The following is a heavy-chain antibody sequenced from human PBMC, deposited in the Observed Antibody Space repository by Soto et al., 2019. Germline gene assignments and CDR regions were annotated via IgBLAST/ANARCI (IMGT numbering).Heavy chain of an antibody. D-gene: IGHD2-21*02. CDR1: GGTFSSYA. V-gene: IGHV1-69*13. J-gene: IGHJ5*02. CDR2: IIPIFGTA. Sequence: ASVKVSCKASGGTFSSYAISWVRQAPGQGLEWMGGIIPIFGTANYAQKFQGRVTITADESTSTAYMELSSLRSEDTAVYYCARDCGGDCYAGFDNWFDPWGQGTLVTVSS. CDR3: ARDCGGDCYAGFDNWFDP.